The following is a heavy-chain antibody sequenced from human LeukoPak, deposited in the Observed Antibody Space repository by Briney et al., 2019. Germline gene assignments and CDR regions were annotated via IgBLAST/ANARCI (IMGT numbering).Heavy chain of an antibody. Sequence: SETLSPTCTLSGGSTSSYYWSWIRQPPGKGLEWIGYTYYSGSTNHNPSLKNRVTMSVDTSKNQFSLKLSSVTAADTAVYFCARHSGSYSFDYWGQGTLVTVSS. V-gene: IGHV4-59*08. D-gene: IGHD2-2*02. CDR2: TYYSGST. CDR3: ARHSGSYSFDY. CDR1: GGSTSSYY. J-gene: IGHJ4*02.